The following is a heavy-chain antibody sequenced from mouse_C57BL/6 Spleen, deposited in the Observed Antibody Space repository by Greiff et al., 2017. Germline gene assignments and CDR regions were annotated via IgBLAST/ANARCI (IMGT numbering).Heavy chain of an antibody. Sequence: VQLQQSGTVLARPGASVKMSCKTSGYTFTSYWMHWVKQRPGQGLEWIGAIYPGNSDTSYNQTFKGKAKLTAVTSASTAYMELSSLTNEDSAVYYCTRSITTVVAHWYFDVWGTGTTVTVSS. CDR2: IYPGNSDT. V-gene: IGHV1-5*01. J-gene: IGHJ1*03. CDR1: GYTFTSYW. D-gene: IGHD1-1*01. CDR3: TRSITTVVAHWYFDV.